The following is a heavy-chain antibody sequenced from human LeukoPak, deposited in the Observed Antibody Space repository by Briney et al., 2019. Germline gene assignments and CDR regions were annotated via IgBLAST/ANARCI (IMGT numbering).Heavy chain of an antibody. J-gene: IGHJ4*02. CDR1: GFTFSSYA. V-gene: IGHV3-23*01. CDR3: ARGDY. CDR2: ISGNGVST. Sequence: PTGGSLRLSCAASGFTFSSYAMSWVRQAPGKGLEWVSVISGNGVSTHYADSVKGRFTISRDNSKSTLYLQMNSLRAEDTAVYYCARGDYWGQGTLVTVSS.